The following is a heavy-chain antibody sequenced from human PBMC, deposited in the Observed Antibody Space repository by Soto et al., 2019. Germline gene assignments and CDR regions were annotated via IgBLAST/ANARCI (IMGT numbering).Heavy chain of an antibody. D-gene: IGHD1-26*01. V-gene: IGHV1-2*02. J-gene: IGHJ6*02. CDR1: GYTFTGYY. CDR2: INPNSGGT. Sequence: GASVKVSCKASGYTFTGYYMHWVRQAPGQGLEWMGWINPNSGGTNYAQKFQGRVTMTRDTSISTAYMELSRLRSDDTAVYYCARVVGATPNYYYYGMDFWGQGTTVTVSS. CDR3: ARVVGATPNYYYYGMDF.